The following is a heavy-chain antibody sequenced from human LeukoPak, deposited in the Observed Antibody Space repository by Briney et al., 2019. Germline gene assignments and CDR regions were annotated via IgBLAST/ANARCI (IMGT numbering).Heavy chain of an antibody. D-gene: IGHD3-22*01. CDR1: GFAFSSYW. CDR2: INSDGSST. CDR3: ASTYYYDSSGYLLDY. V-gene: IGHV3-74*01. Sequence: GGSLRLSCAASGFAFSSYWMHWVRQAPGKGLVWVSRINSDGSSTSYADSVKGRFTISRDNAKNTLYLQMNSLRAEDTAVYYCASTYYYDSSGYLLDYWGQGTLVTVSS. J-gene: IGHJ4*02.